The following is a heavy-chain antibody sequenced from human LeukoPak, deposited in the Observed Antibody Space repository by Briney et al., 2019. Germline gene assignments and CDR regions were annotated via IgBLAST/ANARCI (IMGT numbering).Heavy chain of an antibody. V-gene: IGHV4-59*06. J-gene: IGHJ2*01. D-gene: IGHD3-10*01. Sequence: ETLSLTCTVSGASIKNYYWSWIRQPPGKGLEWIGYIYYSGSTYYNPSLKSRVTISVDTSKNQFSLKLNSVTAADTAVYYCAREIRRNFDLWGRGTLVTVSS. CDR2: IYYSGST. CDR1: GASIKNYY. CDR3: AREIRRNFDL.